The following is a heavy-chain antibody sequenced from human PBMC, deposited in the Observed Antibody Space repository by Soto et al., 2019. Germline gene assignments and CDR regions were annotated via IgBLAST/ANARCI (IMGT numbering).Heavy chain of an antibody. J-gene: IGHJ4*02. D-gene: IGHD2-15*01. CDR1: GAPISSNDYF. CDR2: MHASGGT. Sequence: SETLSLTCSVSGAPISSNDYFWAWIRQPPGRGLEFIASMHASGGTYHASSLKSRATMSLDTSKDQFSLKLQSVTAADTGTYYCAAIVVGATRHSDVDHWGQGTLVTVSS. CDR3: AAIVVGATRHSDVDH. V-gene: IGHV4-39*01.